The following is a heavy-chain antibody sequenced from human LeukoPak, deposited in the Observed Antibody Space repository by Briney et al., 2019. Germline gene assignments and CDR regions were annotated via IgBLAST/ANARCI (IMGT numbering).Heavy chain of an antibody. J-gene: IGHJ4*02. Sequence: GGSLRLSCAASGFTFSNYKMNWVRQAPGKGLEWVSYISSSGSIIYYSDSVKGRFTISRDNAKNSLYLQMNSLRAEDTAVYYCARDLRVYYFDYWGQGTLVTVSS. CDR1: GFTFSNYK. CDR3: ARDLRVYYFDY. CDR2: ISSSGSII. D-gene: IGHD6-13*01. V-gene: IGHV3-48*03.